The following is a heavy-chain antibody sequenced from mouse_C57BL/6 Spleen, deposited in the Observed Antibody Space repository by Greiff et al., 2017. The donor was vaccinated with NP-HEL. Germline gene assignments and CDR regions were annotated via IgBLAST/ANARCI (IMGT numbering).Heavy chain of an antibody. Sequence: EVNLVESGGGLVKPGGSLKLSCAASGFTFSSYAMSWVRQTPEKRLEWVATISDGGSYTYYPDNVKGRFTISRDNAKNNLYLQMSHLKSEDTAMYYCARDYDYDGLYAMDYWGQGTSVTVSS. CDR2: ISDGGSYT. V-gene: IGHV5-4*01. CDR3: ARDYDYDGLYAMDY. J-gene: IGHJ4*01. D-gene: IGHD2-4*01. CDR1: GFTFSSYA.